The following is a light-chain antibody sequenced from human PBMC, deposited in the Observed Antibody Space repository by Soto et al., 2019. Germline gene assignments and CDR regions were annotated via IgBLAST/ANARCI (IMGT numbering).Light chain of an antibody. Sequence: EIVMTQSPATLSVSPGGTATLSCRASQGLGSRLAWYQQKPGQAPRLLIYDASTRATGVPHRFSGSESETEFTLTISSLQSEDFAVYYCQHYHGWVKAFGQGTKLEIK. CDR3: QHYHGWVKA. CDR2: DAS. V-gene: IGKV3-15*01. CDR1: QGLGSR. J-gene: IGKJ2*01.